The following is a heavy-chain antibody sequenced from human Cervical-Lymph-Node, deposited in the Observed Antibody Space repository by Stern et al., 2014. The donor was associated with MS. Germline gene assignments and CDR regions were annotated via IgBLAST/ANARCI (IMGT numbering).Heavy chain of an antibody. V-gene: IGHV5-51*01. J-gene: IGHJ4*02. CDR3: ARSSIVGATGFDY. CDR1: GYSFTSYW. D-gene: IGHD1-26*01. Sequence: AQMVESGAEVKKPGASLKISCKGSGYSFTSYWIGWVPQMPGKGLECMGLIYPGDSATRYSPSSQGQATLSAEKPLSPAFPPWRSLKASDTAMYYCARSSIVGATGFDYWGQGTLVTVSS. CDR2: IYPGDSAT.